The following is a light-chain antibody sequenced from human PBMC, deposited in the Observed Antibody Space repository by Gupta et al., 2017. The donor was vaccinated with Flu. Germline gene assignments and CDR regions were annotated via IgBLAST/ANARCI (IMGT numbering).Light chain of an antibody. CDR3: MQITQFPLT. CDR2: QFS. J-gene: IGKJ4*01. CDR1: HCLLSGGRKPY. Sequence: ISSKYSHCLLSGGRKPYFCWYLRTPRQPPQLLIYQFSNRFSVAADRCGGSWSGTECTLKISRVEAEEVGVYYCMQITQFPLTFGGGTKVEIK. V-gene: IGKV2D-29*01.